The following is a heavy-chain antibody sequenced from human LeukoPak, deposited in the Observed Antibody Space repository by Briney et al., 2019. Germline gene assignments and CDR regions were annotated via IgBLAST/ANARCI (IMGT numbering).Heavy chain of an antibody. V-gene: IGHV4-34*01. CDR2: INHSGST. D-gene: IGHD1-26*01. Sequence: SSETLSLTCAVYGGSFSGYYWNWIRQPPEKGLEWIGEINHSGSTNYNPSLKSRVTISVDTSKNQFSLKLSSVTAADTAVYYCARWAVGATFDYWGQGTLVTVSS. CDR3: ARWAVGATFDY. CDR1: GGSFSGYY. J-gene: IGHJ4*02.